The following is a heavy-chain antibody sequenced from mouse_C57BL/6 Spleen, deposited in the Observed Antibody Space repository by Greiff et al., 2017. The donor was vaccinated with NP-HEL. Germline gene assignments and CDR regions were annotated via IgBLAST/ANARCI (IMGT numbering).Heavy chain of an antibody. J-gene: IGHJ1*03. CDR3: ARGGQLKNWYFDV. CDR2: IYPGSGST. D-gene: IGHD3-2*02. CDR1: GYTFTSYW. Sequence: VQLQQSGAELVKPGASVKMSCKASGYTFTSYWITWVKQRPGQGLEWIGDIYPGSGSTNYNEKFKSKATLTVDTSSSTAYMQLSSLTSEDSAVYYWARGGQLKNWYFDVWGTGTTVTVSS. V-gene: IGHV1-55*01.